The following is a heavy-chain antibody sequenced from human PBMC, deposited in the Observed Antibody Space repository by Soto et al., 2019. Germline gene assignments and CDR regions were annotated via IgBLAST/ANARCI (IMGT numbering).Heavy chain of an antibody. CDR3: ARSEPLYCSSTSCYSHGMDV. CDR1: GYRVTIYL. V-gene: IGHV5-51*01. D-gene: IGHD2-2*01. CDR2: IYPGDSDT. Sequence: GASQTISCKGSGYRVTIYLIGWERQKNGKGLEWMGIIYPGDSDTRYSPSFQGQVTISADKSISTAYLQRSSLKASDTAMYYCARSEPLYCSSTSCYSHGMDVWGQGTTVTVSS. J-gene: IGHJ6*02.